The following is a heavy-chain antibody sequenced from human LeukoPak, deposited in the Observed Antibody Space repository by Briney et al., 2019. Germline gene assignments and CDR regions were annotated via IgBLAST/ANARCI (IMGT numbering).Heavy chain of an antibody. CDR2: IYYSGST. CDR1: GGSISSYY. V-gene: IGHV4-59*01. Sequence: PSETLSLTCTVSGGSISSYYWSWIRRPPGKGLEWIGYIYYSGSTNYNPSLKSRVTISVDTSKNQFSLKLSSVTAADTAVYYCASEYCSSVSCRFDYWGQGTLVTVSS. D-gene: IGHD2-2*01. CDR3: ASEYCSSVSCRFDY. J-gene: IGHJ4*02.